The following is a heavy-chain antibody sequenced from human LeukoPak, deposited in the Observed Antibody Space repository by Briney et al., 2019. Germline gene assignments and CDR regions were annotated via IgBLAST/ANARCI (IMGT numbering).Heavy chain of an antibody. J-gene: IGHJ5*02. CDR3: ARPLGYCSSSSCPQPWFDP. CDR1: GGSFSGYY. Sequence: SETLSLTCTVYGGSFSGYYWSWIRQPPGKGLEWIGEINHRGSTNYNPSLKSRVTISADTSKNQFSLKLSSVIAADTAVYYCARPLGYCSSSSCPQPWFDPWGQGTLVTVSS. CDR2: INHRGST. V-gene: IGHV4-34*01. D-gene: IGHD2-2*01.